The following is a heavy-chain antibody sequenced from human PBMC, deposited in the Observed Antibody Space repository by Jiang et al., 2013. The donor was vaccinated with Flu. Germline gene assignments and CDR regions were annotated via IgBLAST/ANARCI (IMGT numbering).Heavy chain of an antibody. CDR1: GFTFNTYS. CDR3: ARGTTTVQRDDALDI. CDR2: ISTSSSHI. V-gene: IGHV3-21*06. Sequence: VQLLESGGGLVKPGGSLRLSCAASGFTFNTYSMNWVRQAPGKGLEWVSSISTSSSHIYYADSMRGRFTVSRDNAKNSLYLQMNSLRGEDTAVYYCARGTTTVQRDDALDIWGQGTRVTVSS. D-gene: IGHD1-1*01. J-gene: IGHJ3*02.